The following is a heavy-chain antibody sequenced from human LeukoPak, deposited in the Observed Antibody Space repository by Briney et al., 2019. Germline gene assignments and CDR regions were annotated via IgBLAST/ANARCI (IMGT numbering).Heavy chain of an antibody. J-gene: IGHJ4*02. V-gene: IGHV1-69*04. CDR2: IIPILGIA. D-gene: IGHD5-18*01. Sequence: VASVKVSCKASGGTFSSYAISWVRQAPGQGLEWMGRIIPILGIANYAQKFQGRVTITADKSTSTAYMELSSLRSEDTAVYYCARDRGYSYGLASDYWGQGTLVTVSS. CDR3: ARDRGYSYGLASDY. CDR1: GGTFSSYA.